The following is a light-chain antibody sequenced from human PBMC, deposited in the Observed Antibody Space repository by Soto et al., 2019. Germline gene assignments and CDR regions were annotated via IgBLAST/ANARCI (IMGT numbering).Light chain of an antibody. CDR1: SSDVGAFNY. CDR3: NPYTSNNTYV. V-gene: IGLV2-14*03. J-gene: IGLJ1*01. Sequence: QSVLTQPASVSGSPGQAITISCSGTSSDVGAFNYVSWYQQHPGKAPKLMIYDVSNRPSGVSNRFSGSKSGNTASLTISGLRAEDEADYYCNPYTSNNTYVFGNGTKVTVL. CDR2: DVS.